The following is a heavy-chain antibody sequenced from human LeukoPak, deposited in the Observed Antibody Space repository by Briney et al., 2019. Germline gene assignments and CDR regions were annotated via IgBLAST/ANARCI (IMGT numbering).Heavy chain of an antibody. J-gene: IGHJ6*02. CDR1: GFTFSDYA. CDR2: ISSSSSYI. CDR3: ARDYGDYVGGYYYYGMDV. V-gene: IGHV3-21*01. D-gene: IGHD4-17*01. Sequence: GGSLRLSCAASGFTFSDYAMHWVRQAPGKGLEWVSSISSSSSYIYYADSVKGRFTISRDNAKNSLYLQMNSLRAEDTAVYYCARDYGDYVGGYYYYGMDVWGQGTTVTVSS.